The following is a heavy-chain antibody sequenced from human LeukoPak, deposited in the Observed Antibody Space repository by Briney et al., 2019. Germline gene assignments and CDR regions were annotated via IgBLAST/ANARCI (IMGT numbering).Heavy chain of an antibody. CDR3: ARDNDSNYYYYGMDV. J-gene: IGHJ6*02. CDR2: ISSSSSYI. Sequence: GGSLRLSCAASGFTFSSYSMNWVRQAPGKGLKWVSSISSSSSYIYYADSVKGRFTISRDNAKNSLYLQMNSLRAEDTAVYYCARDNDSNYYYYGMDVWGQGTTVTVSS. D-gene: IGHD3-22*01. V-gene: IGHV3-21*01. CDR1: GFTFSSYS.